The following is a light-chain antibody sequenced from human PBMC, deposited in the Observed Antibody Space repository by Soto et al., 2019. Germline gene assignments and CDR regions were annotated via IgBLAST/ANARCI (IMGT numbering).Light chain of an antibody. V-gene: IGKV3-15*01. CDR2: GAS. CDR3: QQYNNWPRT. CDR1: QSVSSN. J-gene: IGKJ2*02. Sequence: EIVMTQSPATLSVSPGERATLSCRASQSVSSNLAWYQQKPGQAPRLLIYGASTRATGIPARFSGSGPGTEFTLTISSRQSEDFAVYYCQQYNNWPRTFGQGTKLEIK.